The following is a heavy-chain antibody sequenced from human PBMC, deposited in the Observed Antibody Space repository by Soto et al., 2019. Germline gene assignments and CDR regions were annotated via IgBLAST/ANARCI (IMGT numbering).Heavy chain of an antibody. J-gene: IGHJ3*02. CDR1: GYSFTSDG. Sequence: ASVKVSFKASGYSFTSDGISWVRQAPGQGLEWMGWISAYNGNTNYAQKLQGRVTMTTDTSTSTAYMELRSLRSDDTAVYYCARDDGQWLVRSAFDIWGQGTMVTVSS. CDR3: ARDDGQWLVRSAFDI. D-gene: IGHD6-19*01. V-gene: IGHV1-18*04. CDR2: ISAYNGNT.